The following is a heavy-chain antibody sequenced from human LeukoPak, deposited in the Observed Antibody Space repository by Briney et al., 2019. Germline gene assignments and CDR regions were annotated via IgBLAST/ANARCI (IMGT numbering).Heavy chain of an antibody. Sequence: ASVKVSCKASGYTFTSYYMHWVRQAPGQGLEWMGIINPSGGRTSYAQKFQGRVTVTRDMSTSTVYMELSSLRSEDPAVYYCAKGIGEQWLDRDFDYWGQGTLVTVSS. CDR1: GYTFTSYY. J-gene: IGHJ4*02. V-gene: IGHV1-46*01. CDR3: AKGIGEQWLDRDFDY. CDR2: INPSGGRT. D-gene: IGHD6-19*01.